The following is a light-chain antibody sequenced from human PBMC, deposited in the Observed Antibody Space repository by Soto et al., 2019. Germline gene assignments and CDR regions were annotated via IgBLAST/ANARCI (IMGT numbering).Light chain of an antibody. Sequence: DMQMTQSPSSLSASVGDRVTITCRASQGISNYLAWYQQKPGKVPKLLIYAASTLKLGVPSRFSGSGSGTDFTLTISSLQPEDVAVYYCQQYYSTRTFGQGTRLEIK. J-gene: IGKJ5*01. CDR2: AAS. V-gene: IGKV1-27*01. CDR3: QQYYSTRT. CDR1: QGISNY.